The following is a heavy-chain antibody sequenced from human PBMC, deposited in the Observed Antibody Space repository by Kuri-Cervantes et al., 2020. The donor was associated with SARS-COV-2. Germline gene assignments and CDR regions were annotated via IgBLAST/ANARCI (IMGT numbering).Heavy chain of an antibody. CDR3: ARGWSGYSLYYFDY. Sequence: SVKVSCKASGFTFTSYGISLVRQAPGQGLEWMGWISAYNGNTNYAQKLQGRVTMTTDTPTSTAYMELRSLRSDDTAVYYCARGWSGYSLYYFDYWGQGTLVTVSS. D-gene: IGHD3-3*01. CDR2: ISAYNGNT. CDR1: GFTFTSYG. V-gene: IGHV1-18*01. J-gene: IGHJ4*02.